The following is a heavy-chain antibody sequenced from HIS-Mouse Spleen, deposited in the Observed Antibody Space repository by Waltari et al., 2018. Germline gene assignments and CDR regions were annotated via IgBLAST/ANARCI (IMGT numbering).Heavy chain of an antibody. Sequence: QLQLQESGPGLVKPSDTLSLPCTVSGCSIRSRSSYWGWFRQPPGKGLAWIGSIYYSGSTYYNPSLKSRVTISVDTSKNQFSLKLSSVTAADTAVYYCAREIPYSSSWYDWYFDLWGRGTLVTVSS. J-gene: IGHJ2*01. CDR3: AREIPYSSSWYDWYFDL. V-gene: IGHV4-39*07. CDR2: IYYSGST. D-gene: IGHD6-13*01. CDR1: GCSIRSRSSY.